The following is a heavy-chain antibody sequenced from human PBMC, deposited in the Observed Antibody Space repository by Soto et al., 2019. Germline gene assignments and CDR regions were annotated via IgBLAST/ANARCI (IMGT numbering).Heavy chain of an antibody. CDR3: AKDQSLIPIAVAGNFDY. J-gene: IGHJ4*02. CDR2: ISGSGGST. CDR1: GYTFSSYA. Sequence: GVSLRLSCAASGYTFSSYAMSWVRQAPGKRLEWVSAISGSGGSTYYADSVKGRFTISRDNSKNTLYLQMNSLRAEDTAVYYCAKDQSLIPIAVAGNFDYWGQGTLVTVSS. V-gene: IGHV3-23*01. D-gene: IGHD6-19*01.